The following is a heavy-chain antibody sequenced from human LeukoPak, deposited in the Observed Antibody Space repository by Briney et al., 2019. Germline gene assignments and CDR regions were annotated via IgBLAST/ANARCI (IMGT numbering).Heavy chain of an antibody. D-gene: IGHD5-24*01. V-gene: IGHV3-23*01. CDR2: VTGPADTT. CDR3: AKGAAIDH. CDR1: GFTFNNYA. Sequence: GGSPRLSCAASGFTFNNYAMNWVRQAPGKGLEWVAAVTGPADTTYYADSVKGRFTISRDSFKDTVYLQMNRLGAEDTALYYCAKGAAIDHWGQGTLVTVSS. J-gene: IGHJ4*02.